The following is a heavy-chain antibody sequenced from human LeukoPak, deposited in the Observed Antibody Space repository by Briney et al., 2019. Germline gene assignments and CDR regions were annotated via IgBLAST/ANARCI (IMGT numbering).Heavy chain of an antibody. D-gene: IGHD6-13*01. CDR1: GGSISSYY. CDR2: IYYSGST. V-gene: IGHV4-59*01. J-gene: IGHJ3*02. CDR3: ARDISSSWENAFDI. Sequence: SETLPLTCTVSGGSISSYYWSWIRQPPGKGLEWIGYIYYSGSTNYNPSLKSRVTISVDTSKNQFSLKLSSVTAADTAVYYCARDISSSWENAFDIWGQGTMVTVSS.